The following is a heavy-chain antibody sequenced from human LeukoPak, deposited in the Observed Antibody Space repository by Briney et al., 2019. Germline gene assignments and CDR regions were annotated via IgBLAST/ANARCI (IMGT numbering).Heavy chain of an antibody. CDR1: GGTFSSYA. CDR2: ISAYNGNT. CDR3: ARVTYSGSYLGWYYGMDV. Sequence: GASVKVSCKASGGTFSSYAISWVRQAPGQGLEWMGWISAYNGNTNYAQKLQGRVTMTTDTSTSTAYMELRSLRSDDTAVYYCARVTYSGSYLGWYYGMDVWGQGTTVTVSS. J-gene: IGHJ6*02. D-gene: IGHD1-26*01. V-gene: IGHV1-18*01.